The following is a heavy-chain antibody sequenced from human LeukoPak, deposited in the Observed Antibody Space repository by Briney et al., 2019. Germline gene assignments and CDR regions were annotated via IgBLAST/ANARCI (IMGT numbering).Heavy chain of an antibody. CDR1: GGTFSSYA. J-gene: IGHJ3*02. CDR2: IIPIFGTA. V-gene: IGHV1-69*13. D-gene: IGHD6-13*01. CDR3: ARGTKVQQRGSRNAFDI. Sequence: SVKVSCKASGGTFSSYAISWVRQAPGQGLEWMGGIIPIFGTANYAQKFQGRVTITADESTSTAYMELSSLRSEDTAVYYCARGTKVQQRGSRNAFDIWGQGTMVTVSS.